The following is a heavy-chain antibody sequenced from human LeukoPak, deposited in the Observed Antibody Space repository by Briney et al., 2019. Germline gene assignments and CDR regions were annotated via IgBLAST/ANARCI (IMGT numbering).Heavy chain of an antibody. D-gene: IGHD6-13*01. V-gene: IGHV3-30*02. CDR1: GFTFSSYG. J-gene: IGHJ4*02. CDR3: ARPKYSSSWQIFDY. CDR2: IRYDGSNK. Sequence: HPGGSLRLSCAASGFTFSSYGMHWVRQAPGKGLEWVAFIRYDGSNKYYADSVKGRFTISRDNSKNTLYLQMNSLRAEDTAVYYCARPKYSSSWQIFDYWGQGTLVTASS.